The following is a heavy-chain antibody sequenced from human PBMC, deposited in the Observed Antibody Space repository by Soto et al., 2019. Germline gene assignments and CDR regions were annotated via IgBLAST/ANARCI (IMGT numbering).Heavy chain of an antibody. CDR3: AESNSPGIAVADSTFDI. CDR2: ISYDGSNK. J-gene: IGHJ3*02. V-gene: IGHV3-30*18. CDR1: GFTFSSYG. D-gene: IGHD6-19*01. Sequence: QVKLVESGGGVVQPGRSLRLSCAASGFTFSSYGMHWVRQAPGKGLEWVPVISYDGSNKYYADSVKGRFTISRDNSKNTLYLQMNSLRAEDTAVYYCAESNSPGIAVADSTFDIWGQGTMVTVSS.